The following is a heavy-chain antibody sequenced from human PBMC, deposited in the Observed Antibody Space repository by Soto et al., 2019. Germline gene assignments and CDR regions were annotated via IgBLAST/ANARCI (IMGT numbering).Heavy chain of an antibody. CDR3: ARGDRGAFDL. J-gene: IGHJ3*01. V-gene: IGHV3-21*01. D-gene: IGHD1-26*01. CDR2: ISSSSSYI. Sequence: PVRSLRLSCAASGFTFSDHSLNWVRQAPGKGLEWVSSISSSSSYIYYADSVKGRFTISRDNARNTVYLQMNSLRVEDTAVYYCARGDRGAFDLWGQGTVVTVSS. CDR1: GFTFSDHS.